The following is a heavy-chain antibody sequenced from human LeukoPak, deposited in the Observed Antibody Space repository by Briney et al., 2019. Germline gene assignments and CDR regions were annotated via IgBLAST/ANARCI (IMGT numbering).Heavy chain of an antibody. V-gene: IGHV4-4*07. CDR1: GGSISSYY. CDR2: TYTSGST. J-gene: IGHJ3*02. CDR3: ARGAMVRGVGHDAFDI. D-gene: IGHD3-10*01. Sequence: PSETLSLTCTVSGGSISSYYWSWIRQPAGKGLEWIGRTYTSGSTNYNPSLKSRVTMSVDTSKNQFSLKLSSVTAADTAVYYCARGAMVRGVGHDAFDIWGQGTMVTVSS.